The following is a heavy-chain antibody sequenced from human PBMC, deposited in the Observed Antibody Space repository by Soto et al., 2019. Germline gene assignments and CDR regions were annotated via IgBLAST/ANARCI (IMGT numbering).Heavy chain of an antibody. CDR3: ANDPGYSLDY. D-gene: IGHD5-12*01. V-gene: IGHV4-30-2*01. Sequence: SSETLSLTCAVSGGSISSGGYSWSWVRQPPGKGLEWIGYIYHSGSTYYNPSLKSRVTISVDTSKNHFSLKLSSVTAADTAVYYCANDPGYSLDYWGQGTQVTVSS. J-gene: IGHJ4*02. CDR1: GGSISSGGYS. CDR2: IYHSGST.